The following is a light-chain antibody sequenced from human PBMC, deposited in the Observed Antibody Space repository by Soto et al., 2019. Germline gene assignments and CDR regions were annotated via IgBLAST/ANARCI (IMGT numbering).Light chain of an antibody. J-gene: IGKJ1*01. V-gene: IGKV1-5*03. CDR1: QSISSW. Sequence: IQMTQSPSTLSASVGDRVTITCRASQSISSWLAWYQQKPGKAPKLPIYKASSLESGVPSRFSGSGSGTEFTLTISSLQPDDFATYSCQQYNSYSPWTFGQGTKVDIK. CDR2: KAS. CDR3: QQYNSYSPWT.